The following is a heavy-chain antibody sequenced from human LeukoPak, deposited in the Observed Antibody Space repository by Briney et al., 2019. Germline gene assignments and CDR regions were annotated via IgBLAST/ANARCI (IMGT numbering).Heavy chain of an antibody. CDR2: ISDSGDNT. CDR3: AKGGGLIDY. V-gene: IGHV3-23*01. D-gene: IGHD3-3*01. J-gene: IGHJ4*02. Sequence: GGSLRLSCAASGFTFSSYVLSWVRQAPGKGLEWVSCISDSGDNTYYADSVKGRFTISRDNSQNALHLEMNSLRAEDAAVYFCAKGGGLIDYWGQGTLVSVTS. CDR1: GFTFSSYV.